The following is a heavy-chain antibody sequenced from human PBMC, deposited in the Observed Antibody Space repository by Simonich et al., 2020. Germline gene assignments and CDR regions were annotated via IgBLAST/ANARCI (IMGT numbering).Heavy chain of an antibody. CDR2: NCPILCIA. Sequence: QVQLVQSGAEVKKPGSSVKVSCKASGGTFSSYAISWVRQAPGQGLEWMGGNCPILCIANDAKKYQGSVTITADKSTSTAYMELSSLRSEDTAVYYCARTNTMRELDTMVRGVDYFDYWGQGTLVTVSS. CDR3: ARTNTMRELDTMVRGVDYFDY. V-gene: IGHV1-69*09. J-gene: IGHJ4*02. CDR1: GGTFSSYA. D-gene: IGHD3-10*01.